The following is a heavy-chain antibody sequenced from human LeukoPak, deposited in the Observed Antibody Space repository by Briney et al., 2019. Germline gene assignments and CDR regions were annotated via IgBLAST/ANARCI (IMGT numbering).Heavy chain of an antibody. CDR2: TYPGGSP. CDR1: RGSVSGDHW. J-gene: IGHJ4*02. D-gene: IGHD6-13*01. V-gene: IGHV4/OR15-8*01. Sequence: SETLSLTCVVSRGSVSGDHWWSWVRQAPGKGLEWIGETYPGGSPNYNPSLRSRVTISVDTSRTQFSLTINSVTASDTAVYFCAASKQQLALDGLDSWGQGILVTVSS. CDR3: AASKQQLALDGLDS.